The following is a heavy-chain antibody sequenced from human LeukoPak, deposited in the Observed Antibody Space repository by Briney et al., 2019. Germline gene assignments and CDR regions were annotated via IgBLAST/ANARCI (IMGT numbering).Heavy chain of an antibody. CDR1: GFSFRRYG. CDR2: ISYDGNTI. Sequence: PGRSLTLSCPASGFSFRRYGMHWVRQAPGKGLEWLTVISYDGNTIYYADSVKGRFTISRDNSKNTLYLQMNSLRIEDTAVYYCAKDLSVVGAHDSFDVWGQGTMVTVSS. V-gene: IGHV3-30*18. J-gene: IGHJ3*01. CDR3: AKDLSVVGAHDSFDV. D-gene: IGHD1-26*01.